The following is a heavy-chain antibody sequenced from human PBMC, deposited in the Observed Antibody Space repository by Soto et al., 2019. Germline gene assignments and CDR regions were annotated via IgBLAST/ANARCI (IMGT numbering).Heavy chain of an antibody. D-gene: IGHD6-19*01. V-gene: IGHV3-53*01. J-gene: IGHJ4*02. CDR1: GFTVSSNY. Sequence: EVQLVESGGGLIQPGGSLRLSCTASGFTVSSNYMSWVRQAPGKGLEWVSLIYSGGSTYYADSVKGRFTISRDKSKNTLYLQMNSLRAEDTAVYYCARDRIAVGSYDYWGQGTLVTVSS. CDR3: ARDRIAVGSYDY. CDR2: IYSGGST.